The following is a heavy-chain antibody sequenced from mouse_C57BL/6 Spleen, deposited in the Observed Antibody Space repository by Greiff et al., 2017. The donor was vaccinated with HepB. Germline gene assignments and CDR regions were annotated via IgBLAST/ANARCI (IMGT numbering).Heavy chain of an antibody. V-gene: IGHV1-64*01. CDR2: IHPNSGST. CDR3: ARPFSYYYGLSY. Sequence: QVQLKQPGAELVKPGASVKLSCKASGYTFTSYWMHWVKQRPGQGLEWIGMIHPNSGSTNYNEKFKSKATLTVDKSSSTAYMQLSSLTSEDSAVYYCARPFSYYYGLSYWGQGTTLTVSS. CDR1: GYTFTSYW. J-gene: IGHJ2*01. D-gene: IGHD1-1*01.